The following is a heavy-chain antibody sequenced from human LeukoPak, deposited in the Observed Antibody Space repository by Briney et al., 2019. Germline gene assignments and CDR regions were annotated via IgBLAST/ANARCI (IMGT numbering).Heavy chain of an antibody. D-gene: IGHD1-7*01. J-gene: IGHJ4*02. CDR3: ARTTGITGTTPLDY. CDR1: GYTFTSYG. V-gene: IGHV1-18*01. Sequence: ASVKVSCKASGYTFTSYGISWVRQAPGQGLEWMGWISAYNGNTNYAQKLQGRVTMTTDTSTSTAYMELRSLRSDDTAVYYCARTTGITGTTPLDYWGQGTLLTVSS. CDR2: ISAYNGNT.